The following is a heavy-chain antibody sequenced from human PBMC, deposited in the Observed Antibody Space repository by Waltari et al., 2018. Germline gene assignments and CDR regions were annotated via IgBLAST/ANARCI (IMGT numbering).Heavy chain of an antibody. CDR1: GVSITSNRHY. CDR2: VSYCGTT. Sequence: QLQLQESGPRLVRPSETLSLICRVSGVSITSNRHYWAWIRHSPGQGLEWIGTVSYCGTTYSSPSLKSRVSVSRDTSKNQVSLILGSVTAADMAVYYCATYIGASVGTTAFDVWGQGTMVTVSS. CDR3: ATYIGASVGTTAFDV. J-gene: IGHJ3*01. V-gene: IGHV4-39*01. D-gene: IGHD1-1*01.